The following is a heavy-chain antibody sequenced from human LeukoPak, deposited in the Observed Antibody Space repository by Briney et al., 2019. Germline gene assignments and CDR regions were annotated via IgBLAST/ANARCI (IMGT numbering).Heavy chain of an antibody. D-gene: IGHD3-22*01. CDR3: ARDYDSSGYYPLGY. J-gene: IGHJ4*02. Sequence: GGSLRLSCAASGFTFSSYSMGWVRQAPGKGLEWVSSISSSRSYIYYADSMKGRFTISRDNAKNSLYLQMNSLRAEDTAVYYCARDYDSSGYYPLGYWGQGTLVTVS. V-gene: IGHV3-21*01. CDR1: GFTFSSYS. CDR2: ISSSRSYI.